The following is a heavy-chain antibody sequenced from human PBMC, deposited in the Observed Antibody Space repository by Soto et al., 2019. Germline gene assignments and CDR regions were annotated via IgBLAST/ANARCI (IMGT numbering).Heavy chain of an antibody. D-gene: IGHD3-22*01. CDR3: AKDFDYDSSGYYFD. CDR2: ISGSGGST. CDR1: GFTFSSYA. J-gene: IGHJ4*02. Sequence: EVQLLESGGGLVQPGGSLRLSCAASGFTFSSYAMSWVRQAPGKGLEWVSAISGSGGSTYYADSVKGRFTISRDNSKNTLYLQMNSLRAEDTAVYCCAKDFDYDSSGYYFDWGQGTLVTVSS. V-gene: IGHV3-23*01.